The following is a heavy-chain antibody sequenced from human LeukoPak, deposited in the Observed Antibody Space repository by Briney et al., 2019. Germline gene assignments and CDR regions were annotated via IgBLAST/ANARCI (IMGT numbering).Heavy chain of an antibody. V-gene: IGHV1-8*01. J-gene: IGHJ4*02. CDR3: AREGDDSYGD. Sequence: ASVKVSCKASGYTFTRYDVNWVRQDTGQGLEWMGWMNPNSGNTGYAQKFQGRVTMTRNTSISTAYMELSSLRSEDTAVYYCAREGDDSYGDWGQGTLVTVSS. CDR1: GYTFTRYD. CDR2: MNPNSGNT. D-gene: IGHD5-18*01.